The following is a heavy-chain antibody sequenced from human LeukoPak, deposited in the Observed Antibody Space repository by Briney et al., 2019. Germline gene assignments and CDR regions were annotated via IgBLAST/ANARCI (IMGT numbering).Heavy chain of an antibody. CDR3: AREYYYDSSGYDAFDI. Sequence: GGSLRLSCAASGFTVSSNYMTWVRQAPGKGLEWVSVIYSGGSTYYGDSVKGRFTISRDNSKNTLYLQMNSLRAEDTAVYYCAREYYYDSSGYDAFDIWGQGTMVTVSS. CDR1: GFTVSSNY. CDR2: IYSGGST. V-gene: IGHV3-53*01. D-gene: IGHD3-22*01. J-gene: IGHJ3*02.